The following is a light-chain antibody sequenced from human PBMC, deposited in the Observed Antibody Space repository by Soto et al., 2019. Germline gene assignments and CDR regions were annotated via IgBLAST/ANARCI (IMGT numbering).Light chain of an antibody. CDR2: DVS. J-gene: IGLJ3*02. CDR3: SSYTSSDTRVV. V-gene: IGLV2-14*01. Sequence: QSALTQPASVSGSPGQSITISCTGTSSDVGGYNYVSWYQQHPGKAPKLMIYDVSNRPSGVSNRFSGSKSGNTASLTISGLQAGDEADYYCSSYTSSDTRVVFGGGTK. CDR1: SSDVGGYNY.